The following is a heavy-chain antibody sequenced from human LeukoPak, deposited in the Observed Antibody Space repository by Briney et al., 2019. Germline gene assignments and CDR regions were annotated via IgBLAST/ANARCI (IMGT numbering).Heavy chain of an antibody. V-gene: IGHV1-18*01. D-gene: IGHD3-16*01. J-gene: IGHJ4*02. Sequence: ASVKVSCKASGYTFTSYGISWVRQAPGQGLEWMGWISAYNGNTNYAQKLQGRVTMTTDTSTSTAHMELRGLRSDDTAVYYCARASGNYDYVWGSFWGQGTLVIVPS. CDR3: ARASGNYDYVWGSF. CDR1: GYTFTSYG. CDR2: ISAYNGNT.